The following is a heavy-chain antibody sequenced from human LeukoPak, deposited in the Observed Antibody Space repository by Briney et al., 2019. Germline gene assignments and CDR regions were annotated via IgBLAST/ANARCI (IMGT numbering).Heavy chain of an antibody. CDR3: ARLYYYDSSGYLSGFDP. Sequence: ASETLSLTCTVSGGSISSGGYYWSWIRQHPGKGLEWIGYIYYSGSTYYNPSLKSRVTISVDTSKNQFSLKLGSVTAADTAVYYCARLYYYDSSGYLSGFDPWGQGTPVTVSS. D-gene: IGHD3-22*01. CDR1: GGSISSGGYY. J-gene: IGHJ5*02. CDR2: IYYSGST. V-gene: IGHV4-31*03.